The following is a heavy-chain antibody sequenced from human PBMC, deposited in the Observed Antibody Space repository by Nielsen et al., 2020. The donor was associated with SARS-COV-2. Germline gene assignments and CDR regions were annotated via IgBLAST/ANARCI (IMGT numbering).Heavy chain of an antibody. V-gene: IGHV3-20*01. D-gene: IGHD1-26*01. CDR3: ATAPSGRYGGLYAFDI. Sequence: GKSLKISCAASGFTFDDYGMSWVRQAPGKGLEWVSGINWNGGSTGYADSVKGRFTISRDNAKNSLYLQMNSLRAEDTALYHCATAPSGRYGGLYAFDIWGQGTMVTVSS. J-gene: IGHJ3*02. CDR2: INWNGGST. CDR1: GFTFDDYG.